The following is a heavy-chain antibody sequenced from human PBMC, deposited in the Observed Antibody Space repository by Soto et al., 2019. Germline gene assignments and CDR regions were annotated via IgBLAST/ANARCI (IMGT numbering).Heavy chain of an antibody. CDR1: GGSISSGDYY. CDR3: ARDGSGYDPFDY. D-gene: IGHD5-12*01. Sequence: SETLSLTCTVSGGSISSGDYYWSWIRQPPGKGLEWIGYIYYSGSTYYNPSLKSRVTISVDTSKNQFSLKLSSVTAADTAVYYCARDGSGYDPFDYWGQGTLVTSPQ. CDR2: IYYSGST. V-gene: IGHV4-30-4*01. J-gene: IGHJ4*02.